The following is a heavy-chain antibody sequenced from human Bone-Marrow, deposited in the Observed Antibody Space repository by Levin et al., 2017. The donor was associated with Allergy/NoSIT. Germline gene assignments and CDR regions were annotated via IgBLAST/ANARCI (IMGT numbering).Heavy chain of an antibody. Sequence: SETLSLTCTVSGGSISSSSYYWGWIRQPPGKGLEWIGSIYYSGSTYYNPSLKSRVTISVDTSKNQFSLKLSSVTAADTAVYYCARRVSAPLQRPLYYFDYWGQGTLVTVSS. CDR3: ARRVSAPLQRPLYYFDY. CDR1: GGSISSSSYY. J-gene: IGHJ4*02. V-gene: IGHV4-39*01. D-gene: IGHD1-1*01. CDR2: IYYSGST.